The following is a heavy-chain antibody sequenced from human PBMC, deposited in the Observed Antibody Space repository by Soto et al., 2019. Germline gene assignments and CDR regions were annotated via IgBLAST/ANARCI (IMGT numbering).Heavy chain of an antibody. CDR3: AKALDSSGYCLDY. D-gene: IGHD3-22*01. V-gene: IGHV3-30*18. CDR2: ISDDGSNK. Sequence: QVQLVESGGGVVQPGRSLRLSCAASGFTFSSYGMHWVRQAPGKGLEWVAVISDDGSNKYYADSVKGRFTISRDNSKNTLYLQMNSLRAEDTAVYYCAKALDSSGYCLDYWGQGTLVTVSS. CDR1: GFTFSSYG. J-gene: IGHJ4*02.